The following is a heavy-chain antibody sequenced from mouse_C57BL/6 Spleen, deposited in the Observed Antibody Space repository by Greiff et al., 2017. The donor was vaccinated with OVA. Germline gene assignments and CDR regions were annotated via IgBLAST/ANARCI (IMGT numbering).Heavy chain of an antibody. Sequence: VQLQESGAELVRPGTSVKVSCKASGYAFTNYLIEWVKQRPGQGLEWIGVINPGSGGTNYNEKFKGKATLTADKSSSTAYMQLSSLTSEDSAVYFCARYGYDGIAYWGQGTLVTVSA. CDR2: INPGSGGT. D-gene: IGHD2-2*01. V-gene: IGHV1-54*01. J-gene: IGHJ3*01. CDR1: GYAFTNYL. CDR3: ARYGYDGIAY.